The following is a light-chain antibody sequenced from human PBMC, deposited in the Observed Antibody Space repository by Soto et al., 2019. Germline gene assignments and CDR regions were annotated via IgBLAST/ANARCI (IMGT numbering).Light chain of an antibody. CDR3: QQYNNWPLLT. J-gene: IGKJ4*01. CDR1: QSVGSN. CDR2: GSS. Sequence: EIIMTQSPATLSVSPGERATLSCRASQSVGSNLAWYKQKPGQTPSLLIYGSSTRTTGIPARFSGSGSGTKFSLTITSLLSEDFAISYFQQYNNWPLLTFGKGTKVDIK. V-gene: IGKV3-15*01.